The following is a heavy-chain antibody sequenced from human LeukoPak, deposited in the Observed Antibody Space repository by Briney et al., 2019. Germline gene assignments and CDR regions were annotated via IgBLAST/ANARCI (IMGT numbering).Heavy chain of an antibody. Sequence: TGESLKISCKGSGYSFTNYWIGWVRQMPGKGLEWMGIIYPGDSDTRYSPSFQGQVTISADKSIRTAYLQWSSLRASDTAMYFCASGYDCGKLGVDFWGHRKPVSVSS. J-gene: IGHJ4*01. CDR1: GYSFTNYW. CDR3: ASGYDCGKLGVDF. D-gene: IGHD4-17*01. CDR2: IYPGDSDT. V-gene: IGHV5-51*01.